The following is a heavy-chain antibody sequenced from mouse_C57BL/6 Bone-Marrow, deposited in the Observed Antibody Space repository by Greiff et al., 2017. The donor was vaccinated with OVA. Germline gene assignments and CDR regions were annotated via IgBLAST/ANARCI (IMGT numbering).Heavy chain of an antibody. CDR2: INPGSGGT. D-gene: IGHD2-12*01. CDR3: ARQSYYYAMDY. Sequence: VQLQQSGAELVRPGTSVKVSCKASGYAFTNYLIEWVKQRPGQGLEWVGVINPGSGGTNYNEQFKGKGTLTADKYPSTVYMQLSSLTTEDSAVYFCARQSYYYAMDYWGQGTSVTVSS. CDR1: GYAFTNYL. V-gene: IGHV1-54*01. J-gene: IGHJ4*01.